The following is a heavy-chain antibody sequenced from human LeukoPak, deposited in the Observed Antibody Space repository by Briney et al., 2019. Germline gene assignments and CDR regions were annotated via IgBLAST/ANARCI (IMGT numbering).Heavy chain of an antibody. CDR2: ISGSGGST. Sequence: PGGSLRLSCAASGFIFSSYSMSWVRQAPGKGLEWVSAISGSGGSTYYADSVKGRFTISRDNSKNTLYLQMNSLRAEDTAVYYCAKNEMIMGAFDIWGQGTMVTVSS. D-gene: IGHD5-24*01. CDR1: GFIFSSYS. J-gene: IGHJ3*02. CDR3: AKNEMIMGAFDI. V-gene: IGHV3-23*01.